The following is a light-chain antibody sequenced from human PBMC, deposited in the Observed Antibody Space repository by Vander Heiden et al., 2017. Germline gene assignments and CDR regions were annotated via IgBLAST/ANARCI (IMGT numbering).Light chain of an antibody. CDR2: AAS. V-gene: IGKV1-39*01. CDR3: QQRDSTPKT. CDR1: QSISSY. Sequence: DIQMTQSPSSLSASVGDRVTITCRASQSISSYLNWYQQKPGKAPKLLIYAASSLQSEVPSRFSGSGSGTDFTLTISRLQPEDFATYYCQQRDSTPKTFGQGTKVEIK. J-gene: IGKJ1*01.